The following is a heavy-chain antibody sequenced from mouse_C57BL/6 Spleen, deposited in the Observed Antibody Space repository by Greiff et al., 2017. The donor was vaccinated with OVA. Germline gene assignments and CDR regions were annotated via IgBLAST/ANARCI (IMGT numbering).Heavy chain of an antibody. D-gene: IGHD2-4*01. CDR2: ISSGSSTI. V-gene: IGHV5-17*01. J-gene: IGHJ4*01. CDR1: GFTFSDYG. CDR3: ANYYDYDDGAMDY. Sequence: EVKLVESGGGLVKPGGSLKLSCAASGFTFSDYGMHWVRQAPEKGLEWVAYISSGSSTIYYADTVKGRFTISRDNAKNTLFLQMTSLRSEDTAMYYCANYYDYDDGAMDYWGQGTSVTVSS.